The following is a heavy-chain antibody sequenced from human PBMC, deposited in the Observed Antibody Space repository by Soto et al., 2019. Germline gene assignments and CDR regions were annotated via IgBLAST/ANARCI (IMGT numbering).Heavy chain of an antibody. D-gene: IGHD3-16*01. CDR2: ISISGGNT. CDR1: GFTFSSYA. V-gene: IGHV3-23*01. CDR3: EKFFRLNLGELIRTGAFGI. J-gene: IGHJ6*02. Sequence: EVQLLESGGGLVQPGGSLRLSCAVSGFTFSSYAMSWVRQAPGKGLEWVSVISISGGNTYYADSVKGRFTISRDNSKNSLELAKQSPRAGDKAVYFCEKFFRLNLGELIRTGAFGIWGPRNKVNLSS.